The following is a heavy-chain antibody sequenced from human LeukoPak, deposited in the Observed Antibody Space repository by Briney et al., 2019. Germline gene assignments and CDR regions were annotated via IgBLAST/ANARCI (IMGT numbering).Heavy chain of an antibody. D-gene: IGHD5-24*01. CDR3: AREWMALFDY. Sequence: PSETLSLTCTVSGGSISSYYWSWIRQPPGKGLERIGYIYYSGSTNYNPSLKSRVTISVDTSKNQYSLKLSSVTAADTAVYYCAREWMALFDYWGQGTLVTVSS. V-gene: IGHV4-59*01. J-gene: IGHJ4*02. CDR2: IYYSGST. CDR1: GGSISSYY.